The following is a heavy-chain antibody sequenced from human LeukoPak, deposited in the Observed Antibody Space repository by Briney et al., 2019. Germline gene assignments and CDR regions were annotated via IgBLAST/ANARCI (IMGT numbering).Heavy chain of an antibody. CDR3: ARLTASSWYFDL. CDR1: GGSISSSNYY. D-gene: IGHD2-21*02. CDR2: IYYSGST. V-gene: IGHV4-39*01. Sequence: PSETLSLTCTVSGGSISSSNYYWAWIRQPPGKGLEWIGSIYYSGSTYYNPSLKSRITISVDTSKNQFSLKLSSVTAADTAVYYCARLTASSWYFDLWGRGTLVTVSS. J-gene: IGHJ2*01.